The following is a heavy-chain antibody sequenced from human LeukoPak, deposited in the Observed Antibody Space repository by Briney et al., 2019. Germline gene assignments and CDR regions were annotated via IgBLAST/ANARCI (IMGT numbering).Heavy chain of an antibody. Sequence: GGSLRLSCAASGFTFSSYAMHWVRQAPGKGLEWVAVISYDGSNKYYADSVKGRFTISRDNSKNTLYLQMNSLRAEDTAVYYCARISTVTSLDAFDIWGQGTMVTVSS. J-gene: IGHJ3*02. D-gene: IGHD4-17*01. CDR3: ARISTVTSLDAFDI. CDR1: GFTFSSYA. CDR2: ISYDGSNK. V-gene: IGHV3-30*04.